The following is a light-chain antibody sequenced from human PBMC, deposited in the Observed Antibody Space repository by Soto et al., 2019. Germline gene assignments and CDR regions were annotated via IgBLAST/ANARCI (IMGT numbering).Light chain of an antibody. J-gene: IGKJ1*01. CDR3: QQYNHRPPDRT. Sequence: EIVMTQSPATLSVSPGERATLSCRASQSVGSNLAWYQQKPGQAPRLLIYGASTRATGIPARFSGSGSGTGFSLTFRSMQSEPFAISFYQQYNHRPPDRTFGQGTKVEIK. CDR2: GAS. V-gene: IGKV3-15*01. CDR1: QSVGSN.